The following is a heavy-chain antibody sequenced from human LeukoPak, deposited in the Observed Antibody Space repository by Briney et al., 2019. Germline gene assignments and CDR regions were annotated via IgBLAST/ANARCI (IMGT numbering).Heavy chain of an antibody. V-gene: IGHV3-23*01. D-gene: IGHD3-22*01. CDR3: ARDLKSYYDSSGYSAFDI. CDR1: GFAFSNYA. J-gene: IGHJ3*02. Sequence: GGSLRLSCAASGFAFSNYATSWVRQAPGKGLEWVSSLSGGGDSRYYADSVMGRFTISRDNSKNTLYLQMNSLRAEDTAVYYCARDLKSYYDSSGYSAFDIWGQGTMVTVSS. CDR2: LSGGGDSR.